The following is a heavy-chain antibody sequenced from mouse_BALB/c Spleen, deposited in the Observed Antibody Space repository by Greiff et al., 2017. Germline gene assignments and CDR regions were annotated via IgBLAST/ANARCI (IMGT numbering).Heavy chain of an antibody. J-gene: IGHJ3*01. CDR3: ARGDGSSYAWFAY. CDR2: ISTYYGDA. Sequence: VQVVESGAELVRPGVSVKISCKGSGYTFTDYAMHWVKQSHAKSLEWIGVISTYYGDASYNQKFKGKATMTVDKSSSTAYMELARLTSEDSAIYYCARGDGSSYAWFAYWGQGTLVTVSA. CDR1: GYTFTDYA. D-gene: IGHD1-1*01. V-gene: IGHV1S137*01.